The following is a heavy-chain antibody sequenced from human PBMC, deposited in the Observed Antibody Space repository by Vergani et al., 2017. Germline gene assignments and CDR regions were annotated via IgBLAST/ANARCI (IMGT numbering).Heavy chain of an antibody. J-gene: IGHJ4*02. V-gene: IGHV4-59*12. CDR3: ASQCSGGSCFKEGGVDY. D-gene: IGHD2-15*01. CDR2: IYHSGST. Sequence: QVQLQESGPGLVKPSETLSLTCTVSGGSISSYYWSWIRQPPGKGLEWTGYIYHSGSTYYNPSLKSRVTISVDRSKNQFSLKLSSVTAADTAVYYCASQCSGGSCFKEGGVDYWGQGTLVTVSS. CDR1: GGSISSYY.